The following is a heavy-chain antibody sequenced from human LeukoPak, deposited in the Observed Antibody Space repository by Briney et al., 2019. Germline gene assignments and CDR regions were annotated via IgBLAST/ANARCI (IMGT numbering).Heavy chain of an antibody. CDR2: INPNSGGT. CDR3: ARGTLRNTIYYGSGSSFDNYYYMDV. V-gene: IGHV1-2*02. J-gene: IGHJ6*03. D-gene: IGHD3-10*01. Sequence: ASVKVSCKASGYTFTSYGISWVRQAPGQGLEWMGWINPNSGGTNYAQKFQGRVTMTRDTSISTAYMELSRLRSDDTAVYYCARGTLRNTIYYGSGSSFDNYYYMDVWGKGTTVTISS. CDR1: GYTFTSYG.